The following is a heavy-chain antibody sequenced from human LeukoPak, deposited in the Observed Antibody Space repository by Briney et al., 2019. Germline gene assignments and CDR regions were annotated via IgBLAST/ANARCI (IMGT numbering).Heavy chain of an antibody. Sequence: PGGSLRLSCVVSGFTFISYDMNWVRQAPGKGLEWVSYISSSGSTIYYANSVKGRFTISRDNAKNSLYLQMNSLRAEDTALYYCARDRFHTNEGFDDWGQGTLVTVSS. CDR2: ISSSGSTI. CDR3: ARDRFHTNEGFDD. CDR1: GFTFISYD. D-gene: IGHD2-2*01. V-gene: IGHV3-48*03. J-gene: IGHJ4*02.